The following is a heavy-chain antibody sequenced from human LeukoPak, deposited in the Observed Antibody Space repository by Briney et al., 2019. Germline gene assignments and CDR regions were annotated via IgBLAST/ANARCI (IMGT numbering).Heavy chain of an antibody. V-gene: IGHV3-74*01. J-gene: IGHJ4*02. Sequence: GGSLRLSCAASGFTFSSYWMHWVRQAPGKGLVWVSRINNDGSSTSYADSVKGRFTISRDNAKNTLYLQMNSLRAEDTAVYYCARWGVWGGYRPIDYWGQGSLVTVSS. CDR3: ARWGVWGGYRPIDY. CDR1: GFTFSSYW. D-gene: IGHD3-16*02. CDR2: INNDGSST.